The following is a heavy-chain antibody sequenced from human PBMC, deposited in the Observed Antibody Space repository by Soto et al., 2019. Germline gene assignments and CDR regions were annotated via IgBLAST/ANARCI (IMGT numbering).Heavy chain of an antibody. CDR1: GFTFSSYG. CDR2: IWYDGSNK. CDR3: ARDNQGYYGMDV. V-gene: IGHV3-33*01. J-gene: IGHJ6*02. Sequence: QVQLVESGGGVVQPGRSLRLSCAASGFTFSSYGMHWVRQAPGKGLEWVAVIWYDGSNKYYADSVKGRFTISRDNSKNTLYLQMNSLRAEDTAVYYCARDNQGYYGMDVWGQGTTVTVS. D-gene: IGHD2-2*01.